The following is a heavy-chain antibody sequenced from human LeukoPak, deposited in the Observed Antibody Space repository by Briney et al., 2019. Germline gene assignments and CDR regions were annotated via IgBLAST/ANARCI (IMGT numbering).Heavy chain of an antibody. Sequence: PGGSLRLSCAASGFTFSSYAMHWVRQAPGKGLEWVAVISYDGSNKYYADSAKGRFTISRDNSKNTLYLQMNSLRAEDTAVYYCASPGIAAPFDYWGQGTLVTVSS. J-gene: IGHJ4*02. V-gene: IGHV3-30*04. CDR1: GFTFSSYA. D-gene: IGHD6-13*01. CDR3: ASPGIAAPFDY. CDR2: ISYDGSNK.